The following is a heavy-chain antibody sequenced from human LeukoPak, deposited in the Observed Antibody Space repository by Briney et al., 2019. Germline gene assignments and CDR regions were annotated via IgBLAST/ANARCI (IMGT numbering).Heavy chain of an antibody. V-gene: IGHV4-61*02. CDR3: ARDSSPNWFDP. CDR1: GGSISSGSYY. J-gene: IGHJ5*02. CDR2: IYTSGCT. Sequence: KASETLSLTCTVSGGSISSGSYYWSWIRQPAGKGLEWIGRIYTSGCTNYNPSLKSRVTISVDTSKNQFSLKLSSVTAADTAVYYCARDSSPNWFDPWGQGTLVTVSS. D-gene: IGHD6-13*01.